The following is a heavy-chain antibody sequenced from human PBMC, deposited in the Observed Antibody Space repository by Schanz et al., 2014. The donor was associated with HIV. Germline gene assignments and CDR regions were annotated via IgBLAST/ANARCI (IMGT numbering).Heavy chain of an antibody. D-gene: IGHD6-19*01. J-gene: IGHJ4*02. V-gene: IGHV3-33*05. CDR2: ISYDGSNK. CDR1: GFTFSSYG. CDR3: AKEKGGSWYFFDS. Sequence: QVQVVESGGGVVQPGRSLRLSCAASGFTFSSYGMHWVRQAPGKGLEWVAVISYDGSNKYYADSVKGRFAISRDNSKDTLYLQMNGLRAEDTAVYFCAKEKGGSWYFFDSWGQGTLVTVSS.